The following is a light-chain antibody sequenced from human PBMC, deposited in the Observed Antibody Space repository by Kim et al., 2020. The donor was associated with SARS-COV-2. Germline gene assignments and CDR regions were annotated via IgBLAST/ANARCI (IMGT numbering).Light chain of an antibody. V-gene: IGKV1-27*01. Sequence: ASVGERVGITCRASQGINNDLAWYQQKAGKVPNLLIYGGSGLQGGVPARFSGRGSGTDFTRTMSSLQAEDVAIYYCQKYNGAPWAFGQGTKVDIK. CDR3: QKYNGAPWA. CDR2: GGS. CDR1: QGINND. J-gene: IGKJ1*01.